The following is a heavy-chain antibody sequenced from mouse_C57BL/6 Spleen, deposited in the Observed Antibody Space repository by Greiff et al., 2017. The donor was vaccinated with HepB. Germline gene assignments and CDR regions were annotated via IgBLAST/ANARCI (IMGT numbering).Heavy chain of an antibody. D-gene: IGHD2-1*01. J-gene: IGHJ1*03. CDR3: TYYPNYEGGYFDV. V-gene: IGHV1-15*01. CDR1: GYTFTDYE. CDR2: IDPETGGT. Sequence: QVQLQQSGAELVRPGASVTLSCKASGYTFTDYEMHWVKQTPVHGLEWIGAIDPETGGTAYNQKFKGKAILTADKSSSTAYMELRSLTSEDSAVYYCTYYPNYEGGYFDVWGTGTTVTVSS.